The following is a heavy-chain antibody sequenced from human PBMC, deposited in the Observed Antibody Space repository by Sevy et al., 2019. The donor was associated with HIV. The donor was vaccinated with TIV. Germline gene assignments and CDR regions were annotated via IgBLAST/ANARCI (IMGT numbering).Heavy chain of an antibody. D-gene: IGHD5-18*01. J-gene: IGHJ4*02. V-gene: IGHV3-33*01. CDR2: IWYDGSNK. CDR3: ARARGYGRGYFDY. Sequence: GGSLRLSCAASGFTFSSYGMHWVRQAPGKGLEWVAVIWYDGSNKYYADSVKGRFTISRDNSKNTLYLQMNSLRAEDTAGYYCARARGYGRGYFDYWGQGTLVTVSS. CDR1: GFTFSSYG.